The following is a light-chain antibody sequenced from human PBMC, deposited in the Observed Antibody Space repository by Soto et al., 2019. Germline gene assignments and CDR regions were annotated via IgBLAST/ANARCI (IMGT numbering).Light chain of an antibody. Sequence: EIVMTQSPATLSVSPGERATLSCRASQSVSNNLAWYQQKPGQTPRLLIYGASTRATGIPARFSGSGTGTKFTLTISSLQSEDFAGYYRQQYDNWPVYTFGQGTKLEMK. V-gene: IGKV3-15*01. CDR2: GAS. CDR1: QSVSNN. CDR3: QQYDNWPVYT. J-gene: IGKJ2*01.